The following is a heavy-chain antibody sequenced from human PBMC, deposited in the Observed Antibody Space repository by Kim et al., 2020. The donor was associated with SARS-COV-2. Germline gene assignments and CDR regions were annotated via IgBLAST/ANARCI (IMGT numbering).Heavy chain of an antibody. CDR2: IYYSGST. V-gene: IGHV4-59*13. CDR1: GGPISSYY. Sequence: SETLSLTCTVSGGPISSYYWSWIRQPPGKGLEWIGYIYYSGSTNYNPSLKSRVTISVDTSKNQFSLKLSSVTAADTAVYYCARLIVGATTHFDYWGQGTL. CDR3: ARLIVGATTHFDY. D-gene: IGHD1-26*01. J-gene: IGHJ4*02.